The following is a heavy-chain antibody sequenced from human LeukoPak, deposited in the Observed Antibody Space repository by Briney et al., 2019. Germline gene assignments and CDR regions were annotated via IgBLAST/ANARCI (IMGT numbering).Heavy chain of an antibody. D-gene: IGHD3-22*01. CDR2: IIPILGIA. CDR1: GGTFSSYA. V-gene: IGHV1-69*04. J-gene: IGHJ1*01. Sequence: SVKVSCKASGGTFSSYAISWVRQAPGQGLEWMGRIIPILGIANYAQKFQGRVTITADKSTSTAYMELSSLRSEDTAVYYCARDYKQYYYDSSGYPEYFQHWGQGTLVTVSS. CDR3: ARDYKQYYYDSSGYPEYFQH.